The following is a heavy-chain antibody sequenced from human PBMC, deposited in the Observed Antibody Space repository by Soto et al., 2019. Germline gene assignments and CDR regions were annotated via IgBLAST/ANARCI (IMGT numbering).Heavy chain of an antibody. Sequence: LSLTCAVSGGSISSGGYSWSWIRQPPGKGLEWIGYIYHSGSTYYNPSLKSRVTISVDRSKNQFSLKLSSVTAADTAVYYCARGGEAGPYYFDYWGQGTLVTVSS. V-gene: IGHV4-30-2*01. J-gene: IGHJ4*02. CDR1: GGSISSGGYS. D-gene: IGHD6-19*01. CDR3: ARGGEAGPYYFDY. CDR2: IYHSGST.